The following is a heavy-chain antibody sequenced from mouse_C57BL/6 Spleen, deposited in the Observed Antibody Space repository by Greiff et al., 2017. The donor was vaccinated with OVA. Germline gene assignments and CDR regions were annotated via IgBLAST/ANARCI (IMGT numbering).Heavy chain of an antibody. V-gene: IGHV1-69*01. CDR1: GYTFTSYW. CDR2: IDPSDSYT. CDR3: ARRITTVVGDARDY. D-gene: IGHD1-1*01. Sequence: QVQLQQPGAELVMPGASVKLSCKASGYTFTSYWMHWVKQRPGQGLEWIGEIDPSDSYTNYNQKFKGKSTLTVDKSSSTAYMQLSSLTSEDSAVYYCARRITTVVGDARDYWGQGTSVTVSS. J-gene: IGHJ4*01.